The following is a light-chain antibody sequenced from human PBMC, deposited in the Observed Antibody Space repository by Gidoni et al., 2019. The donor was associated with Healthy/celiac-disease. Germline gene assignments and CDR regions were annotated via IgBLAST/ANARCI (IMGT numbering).Light chain of an antibody. V-gene: IGLV2-8*01. CDR2: EVS. Sequence: QSALTQPPSASGSPGPSVTISCTVTSSDVGGYNYVSWYQQHPGKAPKLMIYEVSKRPSGVPDRFSGSKSGNTASLTVSGLQAEDEADYYCSSYAGSNNLGVFGGGTKLTVL. CDR3: SSYAGSNNLGV. J-gene: IGLJ3*02. CDR1: SSDVGGYNY.